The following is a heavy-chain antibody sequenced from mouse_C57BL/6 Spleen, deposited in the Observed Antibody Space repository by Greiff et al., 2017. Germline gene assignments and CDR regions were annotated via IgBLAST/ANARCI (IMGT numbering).Heavy chain of an antibody. V-gene: IGHV1-69*01. Sequence: QVHVKQPGAELVMPGASVKLSCKASGYTFTSYWMHWVKQRPGQGLEWIGEIDPSDSYTNYNQKFKGKSTLTVDKSSSTAYMQLSSLTSEDSAVYYCARFGYDSLAYWGQGTLVTVSA. CDR1: GYTFTSYW. CDR2: IDPSDSYT. D-gene: IGHD2-4*01. CDR3: ARFGYDSLAY. J-gene: IGHJ3*01.